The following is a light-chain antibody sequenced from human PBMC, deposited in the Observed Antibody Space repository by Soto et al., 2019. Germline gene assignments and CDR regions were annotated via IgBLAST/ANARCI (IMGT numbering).Light chain of an antibody. CDR2: GAS. Sequence: EIVMTQSPAILSVSPGERATLSCRASQSVSTNLAWFQQKPGQTPRLLFNGASTRATGIPARFTGSGSGTEFILTISSLQSEDFEVHYCQQYDIWPPTFRQGPKVQIX. J-gene: IGKJ1*01. CDR3: QQYDIWPPT. V-gene: IGKV3-15*01. CDR1: QSVSTN.